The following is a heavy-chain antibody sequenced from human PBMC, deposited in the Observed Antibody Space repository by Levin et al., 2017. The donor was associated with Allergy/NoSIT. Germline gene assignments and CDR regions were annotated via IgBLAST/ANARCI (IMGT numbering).Heavy chain of an antibody. D-gene: IGHD2-15*01. CDR3: ARHERGCSGGSCYSPAFDI. Sequence: SETLSLTCTVSGGSISSSSYYWGWIRQPPGKGLEWIGSIYYSGNTYYNPSLKSRVTISVDTSKNQFSLKLSSVTAADTAVYFCARHERGCSGGSCYSPAFDIWGQGTMVTVSS. J-gene: IGHJ3*02. CDR1: GGSISSSSYY. CDR2: IYYSGNT. V-gene: IGHV4-39*01.